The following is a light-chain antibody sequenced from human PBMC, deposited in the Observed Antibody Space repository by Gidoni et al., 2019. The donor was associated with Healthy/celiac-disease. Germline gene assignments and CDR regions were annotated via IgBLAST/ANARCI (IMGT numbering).Light chain of an antibody. CDR2: SNN. V-gene: IGLV1-44*01. CDR1: SSNIGSNT. CDR3: AAWDDSLNGWV. J-gene: IGLJ3*02. Sequence: QSVLTQPPSASGTPGQRVTISCSGSSSNIGSNTVNWYQQLPGTPPKLLIYSNNQRPPGVPDRFSGSKSGTSASLAISGLQSEDEADYYCAAWDDSLNGWVFGGGTKLTVL.